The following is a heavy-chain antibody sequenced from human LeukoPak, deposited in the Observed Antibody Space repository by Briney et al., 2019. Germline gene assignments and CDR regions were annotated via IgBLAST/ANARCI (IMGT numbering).Heavy chain of an antibody. CDR3: ARRDAHDY. D-gene: IGHD2-2*01. CDR1: GFNFSTYL. CDR2: ISRSGSTI. J-gene: IGHJ4*02. Sequence: GGSLRLSCVASGFNFSTYLMNWVRQAPGKGLEWVSYISRSGSTIYYADSVKGRFTISRDNAKNSLYLQMNSLRDEDTAVYYCARRDAHDYWGQGTLVTVSS. V-gene: IGHV3-48*02.